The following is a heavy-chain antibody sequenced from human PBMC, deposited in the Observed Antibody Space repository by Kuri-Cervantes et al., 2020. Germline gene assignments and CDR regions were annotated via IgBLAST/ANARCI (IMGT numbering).Heavy chain of an antibody. D-gene: IGHD4-17*01. V-gene: IGHV3-15*01. CDR2: IKSKTDGGTT. CDR3: TTDGVTTVTTI. J-gene: IGHJ4*02. CDR1: RLTFSNAW. Sequence: GESLKISCVTSRLTFSNAWMSWVRQAPGKGLEWVGRIKSKTDGGTTDYAAPVKGRFTISRDDSKNTLYLQMNSLKTEDTAVYYCTTDGVTTVTTIWGQGTLVTVSS.